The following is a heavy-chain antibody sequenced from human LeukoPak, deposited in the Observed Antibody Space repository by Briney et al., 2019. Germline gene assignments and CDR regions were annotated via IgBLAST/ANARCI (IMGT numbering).Heavy chain of an antibody. CDR3: ARDSTRARFDY. CDR1: GYTFTGYY. Sequence: GASVKVSCKASGYTFTGYYMHWVRQAPGQGLVWMGWINPNSGGTNYAQKFQGWVTMTRDTSISTAYMELSRLRSDDTAVYYCARDSTRARFDYWGQGTLVTVSS. CDR2: INPNSGGT. J-gene: IGHJ4*02. D-gene: IGHD5/OR15-5a*01. V-gene: IGHV1-2*04.